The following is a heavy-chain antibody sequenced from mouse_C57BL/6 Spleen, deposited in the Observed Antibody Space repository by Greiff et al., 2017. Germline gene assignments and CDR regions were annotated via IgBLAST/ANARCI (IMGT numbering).Heavy chain of an antibody. J-gene: IGHJ4*01. Sequence: VKLQESGPGLVAPSQSLSLTCTVSGFSLTGYGVSWVRQPPGKGLEWLGVIWGDGSTNYHSAPISRLSISKDNSKSQVFLKLNSLQTDDTATYYCAKTRRQLYGAMDYWGQGTSVTVSS. V-gene: IGHV2-3*01. CDR3: AKTRRQLYGAMDY. CDR2: IWGDGST. D-gene: IGHD3-2*01. CDR1: GFSLTGYG.